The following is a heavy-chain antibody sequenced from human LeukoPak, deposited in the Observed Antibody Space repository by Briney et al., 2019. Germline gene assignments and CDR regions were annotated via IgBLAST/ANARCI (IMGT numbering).Heavy chain of an antibody. D-gene: IGHD2-2*01. Sequence: SGPTLVKPTQTLTLTCTFSGFSLSTSGVGVGWIRQPPGKALEWLALIYWNDDKRYSPSLKSRLTITKDTSKNQVVLTMTNMDPVDTATYYCAHSRTVVVPAAKVLWFDPWGQGTLVTVSS. CDR1: GFSLSTSGVG. V-gene: IGHV2-5*01. J-gene: IGHJ5*02. CDR3: AHSRTVVVPAAKVLWFDP. CDR2: IYWNDDK.